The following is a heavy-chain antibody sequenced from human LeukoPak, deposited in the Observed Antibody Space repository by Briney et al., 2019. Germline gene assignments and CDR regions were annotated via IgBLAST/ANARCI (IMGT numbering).Heavy chain of an antibody. J-gene: IGHJ2*01. D-gene: IGHD3-22*01. Sequence: GGSLRLSCAASGFTFSSYAMSWVRKSPGKGLEWVSAISGPGDNTYYADSVKGRFTISRDNSKATVYLQVNSLRAEDTASYYCAKGRGYNKNWYFDFWGRGTLVTVSS. CDR3: AKGRGYNKNWYFDF. CDR1: GFTFSSYA. V-gene: IGHV3-23*01. CDR2: ISGPGDNT.